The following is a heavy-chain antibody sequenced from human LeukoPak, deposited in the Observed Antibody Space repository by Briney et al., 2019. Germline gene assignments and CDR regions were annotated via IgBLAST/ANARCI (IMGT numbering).Heavy chain of an antibody. CDR3: ARRFSKRSYYLDD. Sequence: PSQTLSLTCTVSGGSISSGGYYWSWIRQHPGEGLEWIGYIYYSGSTYYNPSLKSRVTISVDTSKNQFSLKLSSATAADTAVYYCARRFSKRSYYLDDWGQGTLVTVSS. J-gene: IGHJ4*02. D-gene: IGHD1-26*01. CDR1: GGSISSGGYY. V-gene: IGHV4-31*03. CDR2: IYYSGST.